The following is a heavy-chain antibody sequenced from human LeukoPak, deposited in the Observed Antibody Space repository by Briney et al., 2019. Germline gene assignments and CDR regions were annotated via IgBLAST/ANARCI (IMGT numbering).Heavy chain of an antibody. J-gene: IGHJ4*02. V-gene: IGHV3-53*01. Sequence: GGSLRLSCAASGLTVSSNYMTWVRQAPGKGLEWVSVIYSGGSTYYADSVKGRFTISRDNSKNTLYLQMNSLRAEDTAVYYCARGRPGGYFDYWGQGTLVTVSS. D-gene: IGHD1-26*01. CDR2: IYSGGST. CDR3: ARGRPGGYFDY. CDR1: GLTVSSNY.